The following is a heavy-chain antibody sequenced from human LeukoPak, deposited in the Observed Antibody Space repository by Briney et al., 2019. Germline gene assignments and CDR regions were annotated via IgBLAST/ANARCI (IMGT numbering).Heavy chain of an antibody. J-gene: IGHJ4*02. CDR1: GFTFNYAW. CDR3: ARGYSGSDY. CDR2: ISSSGSTI. D-gene: IGHD1-26*01. Sequence: SGGSLRLSCAASGFTFNYAWMSWVRQAPGKGLEWVSYISSSGSTIYYADSVKGRFTISRDNAKNSLYLQMNSLRAEDTAVYYCARGYSGSDYWGQGTLVTVSS. V-gene: IGHV3-11*01.